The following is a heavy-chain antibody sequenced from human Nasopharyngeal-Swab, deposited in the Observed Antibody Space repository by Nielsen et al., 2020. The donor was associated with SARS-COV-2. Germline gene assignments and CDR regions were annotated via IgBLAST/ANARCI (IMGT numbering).Heavy chain of an antibody. CDR2: IRRKAYGGTT. J-gene: IGHJ6*03. CDR1: GFTFGDYA. CDR3: TRVPGFGTYYYYYIDF. D-gene: IGHD1-1*01. Sequence: GGSLRRSCTASGFTFGDYAVSWVRQAPGRGLGGVGFIRRKAYGGTTEYAASVKGRFSISRDDSKSSAYLQMNSLKTEDTAVYYCTRVPGFGTYYYYYIDFWGKGTPVTVSS. V-gene: IGHV3-49*04.